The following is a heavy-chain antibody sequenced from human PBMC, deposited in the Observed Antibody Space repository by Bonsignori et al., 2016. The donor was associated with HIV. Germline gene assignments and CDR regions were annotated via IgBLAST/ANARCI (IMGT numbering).Heavy chain of an antibody. D-gene: IGHD3-10*01. CDR3: ARDSGSGSYYDPFDY. CDR2: ISAYNGNT. V-gene: IGHV1-18*01. J-gene: IGHJ4*02. Sequence: WVRQAPGQGLEWMGWISAYNGNTNYTQKLQGRVTMTTDTSTSTAYMELRSLRSDDTAVYYCARDSGSGSYYDPFDYWGQGTLVTVSS.